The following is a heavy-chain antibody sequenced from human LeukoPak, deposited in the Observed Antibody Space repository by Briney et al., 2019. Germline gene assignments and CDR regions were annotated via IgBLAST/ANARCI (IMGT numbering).Heavy chain of an antibody. Sequence: ASVKVSCKASGYTFTSYDINWVRQATGQGLEWMGWMNPNSGNTGYAQKFQGRVTMTRNTSISTAYMELSSLRSEDTAVYYCASTRHYDYVWGSYRPVDYMDVWGKGTTVTVSS. D-gene: IGHD3-16*02. CDR2: MNPNSGNT. J-gene: IGHJ6*03. V-gene: IGHV1-8*01. CDR3: ASTRHYDYVWGSYRPVDYMDV. CDR1: GYTFTSYD.